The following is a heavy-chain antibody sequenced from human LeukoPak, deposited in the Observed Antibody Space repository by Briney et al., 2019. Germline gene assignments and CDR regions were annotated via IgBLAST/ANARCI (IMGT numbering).Heavy chain of an antibody. CDR1: GFSFTKYA. J-gene: IGHJ4*02. D-gene: IGHD3-10*01. Sequence: GGSLRLSCSASGFSFTKYAMNWVRQAPGKGLEWVAVISGSGDDTSYADSVKGRFTVSRDNSKNTLYLQMDSLRAEDTAIYYCADFGSGSYCFDYWGQGTLVTVSS. CDR2: ISGSGDDT. V-gene: IGHV3-23*01. CDR3: ADFGSGSYCFDY.